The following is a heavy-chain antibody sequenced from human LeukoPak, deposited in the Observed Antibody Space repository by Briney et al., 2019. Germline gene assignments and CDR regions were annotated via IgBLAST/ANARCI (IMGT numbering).Heavy chain of an antibody. CDR2: ISYDGSKR. CDR1: GFPFSSYG. D-gene: IGHD4-17*01. J-gene: IGHJ4*02. V-gene: IGHV3-30*18. Sequence: GRSLRLSCAASGFPFSSYGMHWVRQAPGKGLEWVAVISYDGSKRYYADSVKGRFTISRDNSKNTLYLQMNSLRAEDTAVYYCAKTVHYGDESDYWGQGTLVTVSS. CDR3: AKTVHYGDESDY.